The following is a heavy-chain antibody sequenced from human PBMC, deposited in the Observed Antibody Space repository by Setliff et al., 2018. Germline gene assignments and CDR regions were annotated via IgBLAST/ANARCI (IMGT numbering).Heavy chain of an antibody. V-gene: IGHV1-18*04. Sequence: ASVKVSCKTSGYIFTNYYIHWVRQAPGQGLEWMGRISVYNGNTNYGQKYQGRVAMTTDTSTNTVYMELRSLRSDDTAVYFCVREYSGGGLTWGQGTMVTVSS. D-gene: IGHD1-26*01. CDR3: VREYSGGGLT. J-gene: IGHJ3*01. CDR1: GYIFTNYY. CDR2: ISVYNGNT.